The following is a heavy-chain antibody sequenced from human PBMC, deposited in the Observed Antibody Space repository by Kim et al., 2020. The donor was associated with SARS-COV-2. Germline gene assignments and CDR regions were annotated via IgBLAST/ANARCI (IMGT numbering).Heavy chain of an antibody. J-gene: IGHJ2*01. CDR2: IYYSGST. Sequence: SETLSLTCTVSGGSISSSSYYWGWIRQPPGKGLEWIGSIYYSGSTYYNPSLKSRVTISVDTSKNQFSLKLSSVTAADTAVYYCARDGKDVSGDSPNWYFDLWGRGTLVTVSS. D-gene: IGHD4-17*01. CDR1: GGSISSSSYY. CDR3: ARDGKDVSGDSPNWYFDL. V-gene: IGHV4-39*07.